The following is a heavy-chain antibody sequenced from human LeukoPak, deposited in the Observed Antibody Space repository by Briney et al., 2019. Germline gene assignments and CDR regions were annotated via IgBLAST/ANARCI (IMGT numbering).Heavy chain of an antibody. V-gene: IGHV3-30-3*01. CDR2: ISYDGSNK. J-gene: IGHJ6*01. D-gene: IGHD2-2*02. CDR1: GFTFSSYA. Sequence: PGRSLRLSCAASGFTFSSYAMHWVRQAPGKGLEWVAVISYDGSNKYYADSVKGRFTISRDNSKNTLYLQMNSLRAEDTAGYFCLVPAAIGFGWDVWGQRAPGTVSS. CDR3: LVPAAIGFGWDV.